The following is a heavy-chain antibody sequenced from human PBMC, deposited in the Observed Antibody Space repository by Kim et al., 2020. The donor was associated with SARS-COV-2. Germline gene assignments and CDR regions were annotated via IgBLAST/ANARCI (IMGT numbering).Heavy chain of an antibody. CDR1: GYTFTSYA. J-gene: IGHJ6*02. V-gene: IGHV7-4-1*02. CDR3: ARDPGVSTIFGVVIRNPNYCGMDV. Sequence: ASVKVSCKASGYTFTSYAMNWVRQAPGQGLEWMGWINTNTGNPTYAQGFTGRFVFSLDTSVSTAYLQISSLKAEDTAVYYCARDPGVSTIFGVVIRNPNYCGMDVLGQGTTVTVSS. CDR2: INTNTGNP. D-gene: IGHD3-3*01.